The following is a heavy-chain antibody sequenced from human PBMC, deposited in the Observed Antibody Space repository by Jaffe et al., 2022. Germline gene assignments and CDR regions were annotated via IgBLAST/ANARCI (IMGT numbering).Heavy chain of an antibody. Sequence: EVQLVESGGGLVQPGGSLRLSCAASGFTFSSYWMSWVRQAPGKGLEWVANIKQDGSEKYYVDSVKGRFTISRDNAKNSLYLQMNSLRAEDTAVYYCARGGDLITPGEGGAFDIWGQGTMVTVSS. D-gene: IGHD3-16*01. CDR1: GFTFSSYW. CDR2: IKQDGSEK. CDR3: ARGGDLITPGEGGAFDI. J-gene: IGHJ3*02. V-gene: IGHV3-7*05.